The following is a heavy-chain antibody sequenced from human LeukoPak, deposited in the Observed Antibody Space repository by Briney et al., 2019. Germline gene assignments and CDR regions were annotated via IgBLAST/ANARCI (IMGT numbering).Heavy chain of an antibody. Sequence: GASVKVSCKASGYTFTGFYIHWVRQAPGHGLEWMGWINPYSGGKNYAQSFQGRVTLTRDTSISTAYMELSSLRSDDTAIYYCARDKALDIVGTTADYWGQGTLVTVSS. CDR1: GYTFTGFY. V-gene: IGHV1-2*02. CDR3: ARDKALDIVGTTADY. J-gene: IGHJ4*02. D-gene: IGHD5-12*01. CDR2: INPYSGGK.